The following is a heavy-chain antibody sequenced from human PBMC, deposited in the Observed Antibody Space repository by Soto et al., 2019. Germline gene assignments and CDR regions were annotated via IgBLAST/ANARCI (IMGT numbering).Heavy chain of an antibody. CDR1: GGTFSSYA. D-gene: IGHD3-10*01. Sequence: SVKVSCKXSGGTFSSYAISWVRQAPGQGLEWMGGIIPIFGTANYAQKFQGRVTITADKSTSTAYMELSSLRSEDTAVYYCARVTELTASYFDYWGQGTLVTVSS. CDR3: ARVTELTASYFDY. CDR2: IIPIFGTA. V-gene: IGHV1-69*06. J-gene: IGHJ4*02.